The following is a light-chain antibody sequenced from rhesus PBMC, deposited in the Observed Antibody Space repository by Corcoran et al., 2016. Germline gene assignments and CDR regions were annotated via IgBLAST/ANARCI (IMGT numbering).Light chain of an antibody. V-gene: IGKV1-44*03. J-gene: IGKJ4*01. Sequence: DIQMTQSPSALSASVGDRVTISCWASQNLYTNLSWYQQKPGKAPKVLIYAVSSLQTGTPSRFSGRGSRTNFTLTIVSMQPEDSATYSCQHFYDYPPTFGGGTKVGI. CDR3: QHFYDYPPT. CDR1: QNLYTN. CDR2: AVS.